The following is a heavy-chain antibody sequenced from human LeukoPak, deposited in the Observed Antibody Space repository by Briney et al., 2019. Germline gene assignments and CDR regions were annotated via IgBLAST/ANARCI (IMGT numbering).Heavy chain of an antibody. CDR2: LHNSGTS. D-gene: IGHD3-16*01. CDR1: DDSISDYY. V-gene: IGHV4-59*01. J-gene: IGHJ4*02. CDR3: TRGAGWLIDY. Sequence: SETLSLTCTVSDDSISDYYRGWIRQPPGKGLEWIGYLHNSGTSTYNPSLKSRVTISADTSKNQFSLKLNSQTTADTAVYYCTRGAGWLIDYWGQGILVTVSS.